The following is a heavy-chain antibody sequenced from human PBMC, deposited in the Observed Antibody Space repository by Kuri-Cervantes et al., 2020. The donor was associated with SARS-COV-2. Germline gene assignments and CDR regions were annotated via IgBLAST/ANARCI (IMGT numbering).Heavy chain of an antibody. CDR1: GFTVTNNY. CDR3: TRHWEVEDIVVVPAAIAYGFDP. Sequence: GGSLRLSCPASGFTVTNNYMSWVRQAPGKGLEWVGRIRSKANSYATAYAASVKGRFTISRDDSKNTAYLQMNSLKTEDTAVYYCTRHWEVEDIVVVPAAIAYGFDPWGQGTLVTVSS. D-gene: IGHD2-2*02. J-gene: IGHJ5*02. CDR2: IRSKANSYAT. V-gene: IGHV3-73*01.